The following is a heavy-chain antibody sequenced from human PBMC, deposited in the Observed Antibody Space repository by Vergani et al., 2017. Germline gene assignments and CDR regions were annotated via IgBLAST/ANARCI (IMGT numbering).Heavy chain of an antibody. Sequence: VHLVESGGGVVQPGGSLRLSCAASGFIFNYYGINWVRQAPGKGLEWVSFVSTGTKSQSYAESVKGRFTISRDSAKNSLYLQMDSLRAEDTAVYYCARDRYYLGSGSDPYFYYYGLDVWGQGTAVTVSS. CDR2: VSTGTKSQ. J-gene: IGHJ6*02. D-gene: IGHD3-10*01. CDR3: ARDRYYLGSGSDPYFYYYGLDV. CDR1: GFIFNYYG. V-gene: IGHV3-48*01.